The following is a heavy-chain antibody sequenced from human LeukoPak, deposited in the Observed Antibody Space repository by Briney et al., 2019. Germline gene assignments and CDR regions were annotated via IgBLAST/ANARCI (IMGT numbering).Heavy chain of an antibody. J-gene: IGHJ4*02. CDR1: GGTFSSYA. Sequence: GASVKVSCKASGGTFSSYAISWVRQAPGQGLEWMGGIIPIFGTANYAQKFQGRVTITADKSTSTAYMELSSLRSEDTAVYYCARVYYGVTMVRGVQLTYFDYWGQGTLVTVSS. D-gene: IGHD3-10*01. V-gene: IGHV1-69*06. CDR2: IIPIFGTA. CDR3: ARVYYGVTMVRGVQLTYFDY.